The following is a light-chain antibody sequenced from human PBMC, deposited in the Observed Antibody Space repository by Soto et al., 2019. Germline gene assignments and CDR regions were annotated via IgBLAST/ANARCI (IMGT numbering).Light chain of an antibody. CDR2: GNS. CDR1: SSNIGAGYD. V-gene: IGLV1-40*01. Sequence: QSVLTQPPSVSGAPGQRVTISCTGSSSNIGAGYDVHWYQQLPGTAPKLLIYGNSNRPSGVPDRFSGSKAGTSASLAITGHQAEDEADYYCQSYDSTLTVFGGGTKLTVL. CDR3: QSYDSTLTV. J-gene: IGLJ2*01.